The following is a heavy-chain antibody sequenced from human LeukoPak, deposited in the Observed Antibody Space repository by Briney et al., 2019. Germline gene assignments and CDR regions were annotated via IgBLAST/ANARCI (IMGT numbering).Heavy chain of an antibody. CDR1: GFTFSSYA. CDR3: AKDVATVTRVFDY. D-gene: IGHD4-17*01. CDR2: ISGSGGST. V-gene: IGHV3-23*01. J-gene: IGHJ4*02. Sequence: GGSLRLSCAASGFTFSSYAMSWVRQAPGKGLEWVSAISGSGGSTYYADSVKGRFTIYRDNSKNTLYLQMNRLRAEDTAVYYCAKDVATVTRVFDYWGQGTLVSVSS.